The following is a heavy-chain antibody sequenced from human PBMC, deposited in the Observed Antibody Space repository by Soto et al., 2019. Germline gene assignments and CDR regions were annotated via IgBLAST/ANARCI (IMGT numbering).Heavy chain of an antibody. J-gene: IGHJ4*02. CDR3: ARGGHIAVVADSFDS. Sequence: GASVKVSCEASGYTFTGYYLHWVRQAPGQGLEWMGMIHPSGGGSTYAQKFLGRVTMTMDSSTSTVFMELTSLRSADTAVYYCARGGHIAVVADSFDSWGQGTLVTVSS. CDR1: GYTFTGYY. V-gene: IGHV1-46*03. D-gene: IGHD2-21*02. CDR2: IHPSGGGS.